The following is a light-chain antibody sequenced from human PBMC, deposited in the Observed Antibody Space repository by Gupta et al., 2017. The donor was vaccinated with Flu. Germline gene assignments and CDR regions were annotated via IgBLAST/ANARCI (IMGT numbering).Light chain of an antibody. CDR1: SSDVGGYNS. CDR2: DVS. J-gene: IGLJ2*01. Sequence: QSALTQPPSESGSPGQSVTISCTGSSSDVGGYNSVSWYQQHPGKAPKLIIYDVSERPSGVPDRFSGSKSGNTASLTVSGLQDEDEADYYCSSYAGNNNLIFGGGTKLTVL. V-gene: IGLV2-8*01. CDR3: SSYAGNNNLI.